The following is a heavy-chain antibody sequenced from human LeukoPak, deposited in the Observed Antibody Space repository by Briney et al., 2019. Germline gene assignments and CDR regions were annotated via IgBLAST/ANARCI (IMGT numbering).Heavy chain of an antibody. J-gene: IGHJ5*02. V-gene: IGHV4-34*01. CDR2: INARGDT. D-gene: IGHD2-2*01. CDR3: ARGQVPAARGYNWFDP. Sequence: SETLSLTCAVYGWSFNDHYWNWIRQPPGKGLEWIGEINARGDTNFNPSLKSRVSISVDASKNQFSLTLRSTIAADTAVYYCARGQVPAARGYNWFDPWGKGTLVTVSS. CDR1: GWSFNDHY.